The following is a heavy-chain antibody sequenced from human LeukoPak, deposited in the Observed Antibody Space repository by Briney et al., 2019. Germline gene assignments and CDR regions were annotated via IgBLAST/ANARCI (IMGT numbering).Heavy chain of an antibody. CDR1: GYTFTGYY. Sequence: GASVKVSCKASGYTFTGYYMHWVRQAPGQGLEWMGWINPNSGGTNYAQKFQGRVTMTRDTSISTACMELSRLRSDDTAVYYCARVPVSGPGARFDYWGQGTLVTVSS. V-gene: IGHV1-2*02. D-gene: IGHD4-11*01. CDR3: ARVPVSGPGARFDY. CDR2: INPNSGGT. J-gene: IGHJ4*02.